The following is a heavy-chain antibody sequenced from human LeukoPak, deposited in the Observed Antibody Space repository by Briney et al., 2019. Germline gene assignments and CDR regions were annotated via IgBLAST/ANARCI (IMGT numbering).Heavy chain of an antibody. CDR3: APQGPSSGWYAYFDH. Sequence: GGSLRLSCAASGFTFSSYEMNWVRQAPGKGLEWVSYISSSGSTIYYADSVKGRFTISRDNAKNSLYLQMNSLRAEDTAVYYCAPQGPSSGWYAYFDHWGQGTLVTVSS. J-gene: IGHJ4*02. D-gene: IGHD6-19*01. CDR1: GFTFSSYE. V-gene: IGHV3-48*03. CDR2: ISSSGSTI.